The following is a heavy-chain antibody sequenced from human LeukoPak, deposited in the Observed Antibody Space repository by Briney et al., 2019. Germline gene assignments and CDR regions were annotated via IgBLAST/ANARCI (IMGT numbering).Heavy chain of an antibody. V-gene: IGHV4-59*08. D-gene: IGHD5-24*01. CDR1: GGSISSHY. Sequence: PSETLSLTCTVSGGSISSHYWSWIRQSPGKGLEWIGHRSDSGSTNYNPSLKSRVTISVDTSKNQFSLKLSSVTAADTAVYYCARLGVEGAFDIWGQGTMVTVSS. CDR2: RSDSGST. CDR3: ARLGVEGAFDI. J-gene: IGHJ3*02.